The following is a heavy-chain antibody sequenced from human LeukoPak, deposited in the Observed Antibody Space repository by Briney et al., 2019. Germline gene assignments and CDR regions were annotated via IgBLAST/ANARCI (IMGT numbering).Heavy chain of an antibody. CDR2: ISWNSGSI. Sequence: GGSLRLSCAASGFTFDDYVMHWVRQAPGKGLEWVSGISWNSGSIGYADSVKGRFTISRDNAKNSLYLQMNSLRAEDTALYYCAKDPTSSITMVRGVIHWGQGTLVTVSS. J-gene: IGHJ4*02. D-gene: IGHD3-10*01. CDR3: AKDPTSSITMVRGVIH. CDR1: GFTFDDYV. V-gene: IGHV3-9*01.